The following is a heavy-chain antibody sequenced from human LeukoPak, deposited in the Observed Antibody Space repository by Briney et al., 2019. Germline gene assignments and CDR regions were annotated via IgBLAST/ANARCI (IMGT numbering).Heavy chain of an antibody. J-gene: IGHJ4*02. CDR1: GYTFTGYG. CDR3: ATRGRGARDYDFWSGYYDFDY. CDR2: IIPIFGTA. V-gene: IGHV1-69*05. Sequence: ASVKVSCKASGYTFTGYGISWVRQAPRQGLEWMGGIIPIFGTANYAQKFRGRVTITTDESTSTAYMELSSLRSEDTAVYYCATRGRGARDYDFWSGYYDFDYWGQGTLVTVSS. D-gene: IGHD3-3*01.